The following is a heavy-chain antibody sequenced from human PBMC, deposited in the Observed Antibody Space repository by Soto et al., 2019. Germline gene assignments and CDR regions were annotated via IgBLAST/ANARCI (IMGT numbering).Heavy chain of an antibody. CDR3: ARVDCTGGSCRPYHYDDMDV. CDR1: GFTFNTYG. Sequence: GGSLRLSCAASGFTFNTYGMNWVRQAPGKGLEWVAVIWYDGSNKYYADSVKGRFTISRDNAKNTLYLQMNSLRAEDTAVYYCARVDCTGGSCRPYHYDDMDVWGQGTTVTVSS. CDR2: IWYDGSNK. V-gene: IGHV3-33*01. D-gene: IGHD2-15*01. J-gene: IGHJ6*02.